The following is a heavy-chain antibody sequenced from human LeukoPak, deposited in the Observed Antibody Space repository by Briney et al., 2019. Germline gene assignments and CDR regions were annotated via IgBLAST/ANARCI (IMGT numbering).Heavy chain of an antibody. CDR3: ARAGSSWKFDY. J-gene: IGHJ4*02. V-gene: IGHV4-38-2*02. CDR2: IYHSGST. Sequence: SETLSLTCTVSGYSISSGYYWGWIRQPPGKGLEWIGSIYHSGSTYYNPSLKSRVTISVDTSKNQFSLKLSSVTAADTAVYYCARAGSSWKFDYWGQGTLVTVSS. D-gene: IGHD6-13*01. CDR1: GYSISSGYY.